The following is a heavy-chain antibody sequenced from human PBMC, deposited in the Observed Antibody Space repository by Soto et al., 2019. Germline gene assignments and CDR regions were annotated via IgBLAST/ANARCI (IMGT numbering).Heavy chain of an antibody. CDR1: GFTFSIYA. V-gene: IGHV3-23*01. CDR2: ISGSGGST. J-gene: IGHJ2*01. D-gene: IGHD4-17*01. CDR3: ARRTVGWYFDL. Sequence: EVELLESGGGLEQPGGSLRLSCAASGFTFSIYAMNWVRQAPGKGLEWVSVISGSGGSTYYADSVKGRFTISRDNSKNTLYLQMNSLRAEDTAVYYCARRTVGWYFDLWGRGTLVTVSS.